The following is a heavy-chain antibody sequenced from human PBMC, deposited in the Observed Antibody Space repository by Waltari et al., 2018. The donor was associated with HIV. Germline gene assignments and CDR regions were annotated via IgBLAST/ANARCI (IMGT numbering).Heavy chain of an antibody. CDR3: VALRTVTGTIDK. Sequence: QLQLQESGPALVKPSETLSLTCTFSTGYITQPYYWGWVRQFPGTGLEWIGSIYSNGVSHYAPSLKSRVALSVDMSKNQFSLTLTAVTAADTSRYFCVALRTVTGTIDKWGQGTLVTVS. J-gene: IGHJ4*02. CDR1: TGYITQPYY. CDR2: IYSNGVS. D-gene: IGHD6-19*01. V-gene: IGHV4-39*01.